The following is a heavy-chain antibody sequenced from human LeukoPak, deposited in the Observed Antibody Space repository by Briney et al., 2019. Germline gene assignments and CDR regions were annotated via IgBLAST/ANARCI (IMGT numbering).Heavy chain of an antibody. CDR1: GFTFSDYY. Sequence: GGSLRLSCAASGFTFSDYYMSWIRQAPGKGLEWVSYISSSGRTIYYADSVKGRFTISRDNSKNSLYLQMNSLRAEDTAVYYCATSNIAARDYWGQGTLVTVST. D-gene: IGHD6-6*01. CDR3: ATSNIAARDY. V-gene: IGHV3-11*01. CDR2: ISSSGRTI. J-gene: IGHJ4*02.